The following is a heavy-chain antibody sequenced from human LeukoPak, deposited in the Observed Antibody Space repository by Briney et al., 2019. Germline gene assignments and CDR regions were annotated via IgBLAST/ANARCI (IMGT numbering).Heavy chain of an antibody. CDR2: ISGSGGST. CDR3: AKDYYDSSGYYSPFGY. CDR1: GFTFSSYA. Sequence: GGSLRLSCAASGFTFSSYAMSWVRQAPGKGLEWVSAISGSGGSTYYADSVKGRFTISRDNSKNTLYLQMNSLRAEDTAVYYCAKDYYDSSGYYSPFGYWGQGTLVTVSS. D-gene: IGHD3-22*01. V-gene: IGHV3-23*01. J-gene: IGHJ4*02.